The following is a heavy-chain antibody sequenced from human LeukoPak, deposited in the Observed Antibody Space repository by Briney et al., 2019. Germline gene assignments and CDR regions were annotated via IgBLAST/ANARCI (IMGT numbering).Heavy chain of an antibody. CDR3: AKLLAGWELLRWKDAFDI. D-gene: IGHD1-26*01. Sequence: PGGSLRLSYAASGFTFSSYGMHWVRQAQGKGLEWVAFIRNDGSNKYYADSVKGRFTISRDNSKNTLYLQMNSLRAEDTAVYYRAKLLAGWELLRWKDAFDIWGQGTMVTVSS. CDR2: IRNDGSNK. CDR1: GFTFSSYG. J-gene: IGHJ3*02. V-gene: IGHV3-30*02.